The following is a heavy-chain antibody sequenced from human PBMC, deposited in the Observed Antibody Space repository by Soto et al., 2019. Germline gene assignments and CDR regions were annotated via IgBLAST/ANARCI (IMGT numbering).Heavy chain of an antibody. Sequence: MQLVESGGGFVQPGRSLTLSCAASGFTFDDHAMHWVRQGPGKGLEWVSGINWNSATIDYAASVKGRFTISRDNAKNSVSLQMNGLRDEDTALYFCAKASHHDFGSAYRYFDFWGQGALVIVSS. D-gene: IGHD3-3*01. CDR2: INWNSATI. CDR3: AKASHHDFGSAYRYFDF. V-gene: IGHV3-9*01. J-gene: IGHJ4*02. CDR1: GFTFDDHA.